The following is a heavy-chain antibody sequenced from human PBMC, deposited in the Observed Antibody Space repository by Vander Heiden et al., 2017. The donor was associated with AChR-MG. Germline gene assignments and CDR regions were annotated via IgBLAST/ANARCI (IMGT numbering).Heavy chain of an antibody. J-gene: IGHJ5*02. CDR1: EGTFSSYA. V-gene: IGHV1-69*01. CDR2: IIPIFGTA. CDR3: ARGTGYDILTGYYKGEDWFDP. Sequence: QVQLVPSGAEVQKPGSSVTVSCKASEGTFSSYAISWVRQAPGQGLERMGGIIPIFGTANYAQKFQGRVTITADEATSTAYMELSSLGSEDTAVYYCARGTGYDILTGYYKGEDWFDPWGQGTLVTVSS. D-gene: IGHD3-9*01.